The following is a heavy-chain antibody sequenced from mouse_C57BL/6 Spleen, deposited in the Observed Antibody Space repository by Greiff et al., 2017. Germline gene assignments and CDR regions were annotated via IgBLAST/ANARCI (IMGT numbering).Heavy chain of an antibody. D-gene: IGHD1-1*02. CDR3: ARSRDYGFDY. V-gene: IGHV1-64*01. CDR1: GYTFTSYW. J-gene: IGHJ2*01. Sequence: QVQLQQPGAELVKPGASVKLSCKASGYTFTSYWMHWVKQRPGQGLEWIGMIHPNSGSTNYNEKFKSKATLTVDKSSSTAYMQLSSLTSGGSAVYYCARSRDYGFDYWGQGTTLTVSS. CDR2: IHPNSGST.